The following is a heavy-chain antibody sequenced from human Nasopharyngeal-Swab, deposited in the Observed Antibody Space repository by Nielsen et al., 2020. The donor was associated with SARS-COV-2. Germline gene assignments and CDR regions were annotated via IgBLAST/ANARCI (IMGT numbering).Heavy chain of an antibody. D-gene: IGHD1-14*01. CDR1: GFSITTYG. J-gene: IGHJ4*02. Sequence: GESLKISCSASGFSITTYGMTWVRQAPGEGLEWVSGISELGSGIYYADSVWGRFSISRDTSKNTVYLQMNSLRADDTALYFCTRGLTGHIVQWNPSPYWGQGTLVTVSS. V-gene: IGHV3-23*01. CDR2: ISELGSGI. CDR3: TRGLTGHIVQWNPSPY.